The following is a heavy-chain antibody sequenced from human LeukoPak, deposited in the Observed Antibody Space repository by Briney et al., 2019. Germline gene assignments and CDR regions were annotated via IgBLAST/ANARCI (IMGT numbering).Heavy chain of an antibody. D-gene: IGHD5-18*01. CDR3: ARWLHQQADMDV. CDR2: TYYRSKWFN. Sequence: SQTLSLTCAISWDSVSSNSAAWNWIRQSPSRGLEWLGRTYYRSKWFNNYAVSVKSRITIDPDTSKNQFSLQLNSVTPEDTAVYYCARWLHQQADMDVWGQGTTVTVSS. V-gene: IGHV6-1*01. CDR1: WDSVSSNSAA. J-gene: IGHJ6*02.